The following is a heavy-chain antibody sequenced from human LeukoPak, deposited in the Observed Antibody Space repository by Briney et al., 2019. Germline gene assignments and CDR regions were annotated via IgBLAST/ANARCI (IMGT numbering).Heavy chain of an antibody. Sequence: ASVKVSCKASGGTLSSYAISWVRQAPGQGLEWMGGIIPIFGTANYAQKFQGRVTITTDESTSTAYMELSSLRSEDTAVYYCARDPGYYDSSGYYDSYFDYWGQGTLVTVSS. V-gene: IGHV1-69*05. D-gene: IGHD3-22*01. CDR1: GGTLSSYA. J-gene: IGHJ4*02. CDR2: IIPIFGTA. CDR3: ARDPGYYDSSGYYDSYFDY.